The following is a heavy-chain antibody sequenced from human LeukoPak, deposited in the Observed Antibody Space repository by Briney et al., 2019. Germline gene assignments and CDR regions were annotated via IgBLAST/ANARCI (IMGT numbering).Heavy chain of an antibody. Sequence: PGGSLRLSCAASGFTFSSYGMHWVRQAPGKGLEWVAVIWYDGSNKYYADSVKGRFTISRDNSKNTLYLQMNSLRADDTAVYYCARDGVAYCGGDCYPHDYWGPGTLVTVSS. CDR1: GFTFSSYG. CDR2: IWYDGSNK. V-gene: IGHV3-33*01. D-gene: IGHD2-21*02. CDR3: ARDGVAYCGGDCYPHDY. J-gene: IGHJ4*02.